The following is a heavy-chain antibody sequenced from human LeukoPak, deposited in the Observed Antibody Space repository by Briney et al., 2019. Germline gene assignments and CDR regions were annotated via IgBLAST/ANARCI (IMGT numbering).Heavy chain of an antibody. CDR2: IYYSGST. V-gene: IGHV4-59*08. CDR3: ARRYHSDDYYDTSGYYRYFDY. CDR1: GGSISSYY. Sequence: PSETLSLTCTVSGGSISSYYWSWIRQPPGKGLEWIGYIYYSGSTYYNPSLKSRVTISVDTSKNQFSLNLSSVTAADTAVYYCARRYHSDDYYDTSGYYRYFDYWGQGTLVTVSS. J-gene: IGHJ4*02. D-gene: IGHD3-22*01.